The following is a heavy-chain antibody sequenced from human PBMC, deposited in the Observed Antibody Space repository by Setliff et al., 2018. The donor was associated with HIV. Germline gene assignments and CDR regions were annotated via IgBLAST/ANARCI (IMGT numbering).Heavy chain of an antibody. V-gene: IGHV4-4*02. CDR2: IDASGNT. CDR3: ARDYRGGSYHPYYYYYYMDV. Sequence: KPSETLSLTCAVSGASINSPNWWTWVRQSPGKGLEWIGEIDASGNTNYNPSLQSRLTISVDTSKNQFSLKLSSVTAADTAVYYCARDYRGGSYHPYYYYYYMDVWGKGTTVTVSS. CDR1: GASINSPNW. D-gene: IGHD1-26*01. J-gene: IGHJ6*03.